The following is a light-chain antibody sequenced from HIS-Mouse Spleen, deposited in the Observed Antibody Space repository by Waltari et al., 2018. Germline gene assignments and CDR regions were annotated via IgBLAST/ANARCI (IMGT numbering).Light chain of an antibody. V-gene: IGLV2-11*01. J-gene: IGLJ1*01. CDR3: CSYAGSYTGV. CDR1: SSDVGGYNY. CDR2: DVS. Sequence: QSALTQPRSVSGSPGQSVTISCTGTSSDVGGYNYVSWYQQPPGKAPKRMIYDVSKRPEGVPDRFSGSKSGNTASLTISGLQAEDEADYYCCSYAGSYTGVFGTGTKVTVL.